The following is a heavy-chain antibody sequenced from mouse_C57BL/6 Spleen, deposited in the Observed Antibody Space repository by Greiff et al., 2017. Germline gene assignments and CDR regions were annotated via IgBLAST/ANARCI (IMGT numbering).Heavy chain of an antibody. V-gene: IGHV1-82*01. J-gene: IGHJ4*01. CDR1: GYAFSSSW. CDR3: ARESSGHYYAMDY. CDR2: IYPGDGDT. D-gene: IGHD3-2*02. Sequence: QVQLQQSGPELVKPGASVKISCKASGYAFSSSWMNWVKQRPGQGLEWIGRIYPGDGDTNYNGKFKGKATLTADKSSSTAYMQLSSLTSEDAAVYFCARESSGHYYAMDYWGQGTAVTVSS.